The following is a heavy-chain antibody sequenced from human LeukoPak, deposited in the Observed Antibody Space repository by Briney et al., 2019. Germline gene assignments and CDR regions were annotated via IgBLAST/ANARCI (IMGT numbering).Heavy chain of an antibody. CDR3: ARDGYSSGWYGSYYMDV. CDR2: IYYSGST. Sequence: SETLSLTCTVSGGSISSSSYYWGWIRQPPGKGLEWIGSIYYSGSTYYNPSLKSRVTISVDTSKSQFSLKLSSVTAADTAVYYCARDGYSSGWYGSYYMDVWGKGTTVTVSS. J-gene: IGHJ6*03. D-gene: IGHD6-19*01. CDR1: GGSISSSSYY. V-gene: IGHV4-39*07.